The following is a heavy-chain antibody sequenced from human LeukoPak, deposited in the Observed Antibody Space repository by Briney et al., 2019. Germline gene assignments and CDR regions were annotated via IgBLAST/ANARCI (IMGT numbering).Heavy chain of an antibody. CDR3: ARVGGLVTGTWRSWAFDI. J-gene: IGHJ3*02. CDR2: IIPIFGTA. Sequence: SVKVSCKASGGTFSSYAISWVRQAPGQGLEWMGGIIPIFGTANYAQKFQGRVTITTDESTSTAYMELSSLRSEDTAVYYCARVGGLVTGTWRSWAFDIWGQGTMVTVSS. V-gene: IGHV1-69*05. CDR1: GGTFSSYA. D-gene: IGHD1-20*01.